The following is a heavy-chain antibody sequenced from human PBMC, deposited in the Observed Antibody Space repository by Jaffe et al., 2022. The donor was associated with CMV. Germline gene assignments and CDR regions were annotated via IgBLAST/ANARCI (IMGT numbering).Heavy chain of an antibody. CDR3: ATKYQLPPEYYYYYMDV. D-gene: IGHD2-2*01. CDR2: ISGSGGST. Sequence: EVQLVESGGGLVQPGGSLRLSCAASGFTFSSYAMSWVRQAPGKGLEWVSAISGSGGSTYYADSVKGRFTISRDNSKNTLYLQMNSLRAEDTAVYYCATKYQLPPEYYYYYMDVWGKGTTVTVSS. J-gene: IGHJ6*03. CDR1: GFTFSSYA. V-gene: IGHV3-23*04.